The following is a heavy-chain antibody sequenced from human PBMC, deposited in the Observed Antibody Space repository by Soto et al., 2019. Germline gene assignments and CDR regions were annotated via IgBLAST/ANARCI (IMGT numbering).Heavy chain of an antibody. J-gene: IGHJ5*02. D-gene: IGHD6-13*01. CDR2: IYTSGST. CDR3: ARDRSPSAAAGTRWFDP. Sequence: SETLSLTCTVSGGSISSYYWSWIRQPAGKGLEWIGRIYTSGSTNYNPSLKSRVTMSVDTSKNQFSLKLSSVTAADTAVYYCARDRSPSAAAGTRWFDPWGQGALVTVSS. V-gene: IGHV4-4*07. CDR1: GGSISSYY.